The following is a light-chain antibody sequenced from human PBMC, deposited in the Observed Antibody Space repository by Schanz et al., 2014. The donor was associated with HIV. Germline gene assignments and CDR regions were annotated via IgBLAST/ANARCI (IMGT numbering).Light chain of an antibody. CDR3: SSHAGTNNLWV. J-gene: IGLJ3*02. CDR1: SSDVGGYNY. V-gene: IGLV2-14*03. CDR2: DVS. Sequence: QSALTQPASVSGSPGQSITISCTGTSSDVGGYNYVSWYQQHPGKAPKLMIYDVSDRPSGVSNRFSGSKSGNTASLTISGLQAEDEADYYCSSHAGTNNLWVFGGGTKLTVL.